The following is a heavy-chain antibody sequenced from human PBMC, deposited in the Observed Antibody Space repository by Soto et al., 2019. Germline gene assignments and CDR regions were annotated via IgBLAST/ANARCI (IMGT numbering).Heavy chain of an antibody. J-gene: IGHJ4*02. CDR2: IFYNGRP. Sequence: PSETLSLTCSVSGGSFSSYYWSWIRQSPGKGLEYIGYIFYNGRPSYNPSLMNRVTIAIDTSKNQFFLRLGSLTPADTAIYYCARAGYTSNYYGGFYFDYWGLGALVTV. CDR1: GGSFSSYY. D-gene: IGHD1-26*01. V-gene: IGHV4-59*01. CDR3: ARAGYTSNYYGGFYFDY.